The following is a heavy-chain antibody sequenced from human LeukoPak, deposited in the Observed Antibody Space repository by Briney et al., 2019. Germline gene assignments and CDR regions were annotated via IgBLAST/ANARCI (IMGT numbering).Heavy chain of an antibody. D-gene: IGHD3-16*01. CDR2: IYYSGST. J-gene: IGHJ4*02. V-gene: IGHV4-59*01. CDR3: ARDGGKGEYYFDY. Sequence: SETLSLTCTVSGGSISSYYWSWIRQPPGKGLEWIGYIYYSGSTNYNPSLKSRVTISVDTSKNQFSLKLSSVTAADTAVYYCARDGGKGEYYFDYWGRGTLVTVSS. CDR1: GGSISSYY.